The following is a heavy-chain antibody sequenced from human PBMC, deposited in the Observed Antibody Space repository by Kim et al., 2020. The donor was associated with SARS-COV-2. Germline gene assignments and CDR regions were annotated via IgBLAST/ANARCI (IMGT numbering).Heavy chain of an antibody. D-gene: IGHD5-18*01. V-gene: IGHV4-34*01. CDR1: GGSFSGYY. CDR2: INHSGST. CDR3: ARGLRSTAMIIY. J-gene: IGHJ4*02. Sequence: SETLSLTCAVYGGSFSGYYWSWIRQPPGKGLEWIGEINHSGSTNYNPSLKSRVTISVDTSKNQFSLKLSSVTAADTAVYYCARGLRSTAMIIYWCQGTLVTVSS.